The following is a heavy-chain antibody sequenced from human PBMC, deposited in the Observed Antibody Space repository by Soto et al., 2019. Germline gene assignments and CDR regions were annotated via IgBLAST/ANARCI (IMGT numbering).Heavy chain of an antibody. CDR3: ARDGGRHSGGIDY. Sequence: QVQLVQSGAEVKKPGSSVKVSCKASGGTFSSYSVNWVRQAPGQGLEWMGESIPIFGTANYAQKFQGRVTITADESTSTAYMELSSLRSEDTAAYYCARDGGRHSGGIDYWGQGTLVTVPS. CDR1: GGTFSSYS. J-gene: IGHJ4*02. CDR2: SIPIFGTA. V-gene: IGHV1-69*01. D-gene: IGHD1-26*01.